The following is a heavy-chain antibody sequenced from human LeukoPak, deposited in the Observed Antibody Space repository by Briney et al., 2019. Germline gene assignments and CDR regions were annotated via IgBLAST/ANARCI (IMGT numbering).Heavy chain of an antibody. D-gene: IGHD6-19*01. CDR3: ARLIFESGRPRLWLESRGVFFDY. CDR2: IYPGDSDT. CDR1: GYTFTTYW. Sequence: GESLKISCKGSGYTFTTYWIGWVRQMPGKGLEWMGIIYPGDSDTRYSPSFQGQVTISADKSISTAYLQWSSLKASDTAMYYCARLIFESGRPRLWLESRGVFFDYWGQGTLVTVSS. J-gene: IGHJ4*02. V-gene: IGHV5-51*01.